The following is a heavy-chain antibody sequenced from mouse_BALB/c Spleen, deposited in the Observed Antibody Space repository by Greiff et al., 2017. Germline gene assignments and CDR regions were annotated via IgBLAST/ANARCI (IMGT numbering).Heavy chain of an antibody. J-gene: IGHJ1*01. CDR1: GFNIKDTY. CDR3: ARDGNYLYWYFDV. V-gene: IGHV14-3*02. Sequence: VQLQQSGAELVKPGASVKLSCTASGFNIKDTYMHWVKQRPEQGLEWIGRIDPANGNTKYDPKFQGKATITADTSSNTAYLQLSSLTSEDTAVYYCARDGNYLYWYFDVWGAGTTVTVSS. CDR2: IDPANGNT. D-gene: IGHD2-1*01.